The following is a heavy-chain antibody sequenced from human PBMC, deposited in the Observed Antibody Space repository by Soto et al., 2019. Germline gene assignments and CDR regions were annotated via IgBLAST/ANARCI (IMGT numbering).Heavy chain of an antibody. Sequence: EVQLVESGGGLVQPGRSLRLSCAASGFTFEDYAMHWVRQVPGKGLEWVSGISWNSGNIGYADSLKGRFTISRDNAKKSLYLQMNSLRAEDTALYYCSKGLGIVATIDSWGQGTLDTVSS. CDR3: SKGLGIVATIDS. J-gene: IGHJ4*02. CDR2: ISWNSGNI. D-gene: IGHD5-12*01. V-gene: IGHV3-9*01. CDR1: GFTFEDYA.